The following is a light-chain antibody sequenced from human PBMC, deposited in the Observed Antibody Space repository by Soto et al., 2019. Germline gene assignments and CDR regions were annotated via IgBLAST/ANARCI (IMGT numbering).Light chain of an antibody. Sequence: QPVLTQSPSASASLGASVKLTCTLSSGHSSYAIAWHQQQPEKGPRYLMKLNSDGSHSKGDGIPDRFSGSSSGAERYLTISSLQYEDEADYYCQTWGTGIRVVGGGTKLTVL. CDR1: SGHSSYA. V-gene: IGLV4-69*01. CDR2: LNSDGSH. CDR3: QTWGTGIRV. J-gene: IGLJ2*01.